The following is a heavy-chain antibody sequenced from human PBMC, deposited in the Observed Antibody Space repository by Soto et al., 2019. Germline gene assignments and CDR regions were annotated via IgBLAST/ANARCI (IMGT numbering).Heavy chain of an antibody. J-gene: IGHJ6*02. CDR3: AKDLSREVATTTKMYYHYGMDV. CDR2: ISYDGSNK. D-gene: IGHD5-12*01. CDR1: GFTFRSYV. V-gene: IGHV3-30*18. Sequence: QVQLVESGGGVVQPGRSLRLSCAASGFTFRSYVMHWVRQAPGKGLEWVAIISYDGSNKYYVNSVKGRFTISRENSNNSLYLQMNSLRAEDTAIYYCAKDLSREVATTTKMYYHYGMDVWGPGTTVTVSS.